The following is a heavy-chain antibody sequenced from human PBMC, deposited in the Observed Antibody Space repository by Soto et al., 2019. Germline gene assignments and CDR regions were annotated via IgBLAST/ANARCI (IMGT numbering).Heavy chain of an antibody. CDR1: GFTFSSYA. Sequence: GGSLRLSCAASGFTFSSYAMSWVRQAPGKGLEWVSAISGSGGSTYYADSVKGRFTISRDNSKNTLYLQMNSLRAEDTAVYYCAKLYGSGRLPYWFDPWGQGTLVTVSS. CDR2: ISGSGGST. J-gene: IGHJ5*02. CDR3: AKLYGSGRLPYWFDP. D-gene: IGHD3-10*01. V-gene: IGHV3-23*01.